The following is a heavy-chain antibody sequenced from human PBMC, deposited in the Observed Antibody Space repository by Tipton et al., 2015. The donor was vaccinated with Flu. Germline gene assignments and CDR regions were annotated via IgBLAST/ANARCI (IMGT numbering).Heavy chain of an antibody. CDR3: ARMEWTVTTPRYFDL. Sequence: TWIRQHPGKGLEWIGHIYYIGSTNYNPSLKSRVTISMDTSKNQFSLKLSSMTAADTAVYYCARMEWTVTTPRYFDLWGRGTLVTVSS. CDR2: IYYIGST. V-gene: IGHV4-31*02. D-gene: IGHD4-17*01. J-gene: IGHJ2*01.